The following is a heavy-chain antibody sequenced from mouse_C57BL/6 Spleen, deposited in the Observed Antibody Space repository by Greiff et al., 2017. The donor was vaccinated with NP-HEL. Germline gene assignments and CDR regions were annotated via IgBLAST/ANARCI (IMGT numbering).Heavy chain of an antibody. CDR1: GYTFTSYW. V-gene: IGHV1-52*01. D-gene: IGHD1-1*01. Sequence: VQLQQPGAELVRPGSSVKLSCKASGYTFTSYWMHWVKQRPIQGLEWIGNIDPSDSETHYNQKFKDKATLTVDKSSSTAYMQLSSLTSEDSAVYYCARSIYYYGSSHYYAMDYWGQGTSVTVSS. CDR2: IDPSDSET. J-gene: IGHJ4*01. CDR3: ARSIYYYGSSHYYAMDY.